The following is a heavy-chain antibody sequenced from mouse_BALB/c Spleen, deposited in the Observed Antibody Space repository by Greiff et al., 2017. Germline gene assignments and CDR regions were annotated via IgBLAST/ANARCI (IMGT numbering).Heavy chain of an antibody. V-gene: IGHV5-4*02. J-gene: IGHJ4*01. CDR2: ISDGGSYT. CDR1: GFTFSDYY. CDR3: ARVYRYDVSYAMDY. D-gene: IGHD2-14*01. Sequence: EVQGVESGGGLVKPGGSLKLSCAASGFTFSDYYMYWVRQTPEKRLEWVATISDGGSYTYYPDSVKGRFTISRDNAKNNLYLQMSSLKSEDTAMYYCARVYRYDVSYAMDYWGQGTSVTVSS.